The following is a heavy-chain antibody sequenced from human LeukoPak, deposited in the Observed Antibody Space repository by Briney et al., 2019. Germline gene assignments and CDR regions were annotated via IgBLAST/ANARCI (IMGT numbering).Heavy chain of an antibody. V-gene: IGHV3-53*01. Sequence: PGGSLRLSCAASGFTVSINYMSTVREAPGKGLERVSVVYSGGSTYYADSVMGRFTISRDNSKNKLYLQMNSLRAEVTAVYYCARSGYCSSTSCPYGMDVWGQGTTVTVSS. D-gene: IGHD2-2*01. J-gene: IGHJ6*02. CDR2: VYSGGST. CDR1: GFTVSINY. CDR3: ARSGYCSSTSCPYGMDV.